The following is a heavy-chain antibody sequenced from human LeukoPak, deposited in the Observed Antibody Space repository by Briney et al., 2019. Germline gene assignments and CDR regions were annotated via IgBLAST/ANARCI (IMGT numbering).Heavy chain of an antibody. CDR3: AKGVYGSGYYFDY. V-gene: IGHV3-23*01. J-gene: IGHJ4*02. CDR1: GFTFSSYA. CDR2: ISGSGGST. D-gene: IGHD3-10*01. Sequence: PRGSLRHSFAASGFTFSSYAMSWVRQAPGKGLEWVSAISGSGGSTYYADSVKGRFTISRDNSKNTLYLQMNSLRAEDTAVYYCAKGVYGSGYYFDYWGQGTLVSVSS.